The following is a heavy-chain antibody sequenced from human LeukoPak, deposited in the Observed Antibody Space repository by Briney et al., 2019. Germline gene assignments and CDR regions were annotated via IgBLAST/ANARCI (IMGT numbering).Heavy chain of an antibody. CDR1: GFSLSTSGMR. Sequence: ESGPTLVNPTPTLTLTCTFSGFSLSTSGMRVSWIRQPPGKALEWLSRIDWDDDKFYSTSLKTRLTISKDTSKNQVVLTMTNMDPVDTATYYCARTNYGDYRNWFDPWGQGTLVTVSS. CDR2: IDWDDDK. CDR3: ARTNYGDYRNWFDP. J-gene: IGHJ5*02. V-gene: IGHV2-70*04. D-gene: IGHD4-17*01.